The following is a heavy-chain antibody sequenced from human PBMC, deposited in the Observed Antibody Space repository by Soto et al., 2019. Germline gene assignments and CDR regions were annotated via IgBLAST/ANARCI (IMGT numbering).Heavy chain of an antibody. J-gene: IGHJ2*01. CDR2: ISSDGGGT. Sequence: EVQLLESGGGSVQPGGSLRLSCVASGFSFSDRAMAWVRQAPGKGLEWVSDISSDGGGTFYADSVKGRFTISRDNVKKTVHLQMNRLRDEDTATYYCAKRRGQQLENWQFDVWGRGSLVSVAS. D-gene: IGHD1-1*01. CDR3: AKRRGQQLENWQFDV. V-gene: IGHV3-23*01. CDR1: GFSFSDRA.